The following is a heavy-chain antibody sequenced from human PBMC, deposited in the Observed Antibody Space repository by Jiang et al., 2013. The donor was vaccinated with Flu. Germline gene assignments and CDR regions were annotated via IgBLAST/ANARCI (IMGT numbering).Heavy chain of an antibody. V-gene: IGHV3-23*01. J-gene: IGHJ3*02. CDR2: ISGSARTT. Sequence: EWVSAISGSARTTYYAESVKGRFTISRDNSKETLYLQMDSLRAEDTAIYYCAKDRKTIDAFETWGQGTMVTVSS. CDR3: AKDRKTIDAFET.